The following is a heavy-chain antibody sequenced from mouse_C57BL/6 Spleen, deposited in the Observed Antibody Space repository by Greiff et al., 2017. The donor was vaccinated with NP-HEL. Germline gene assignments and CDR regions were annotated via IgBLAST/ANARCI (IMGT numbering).Heavy chain of an antibody. V-gene: IGHV1-82*01. Sequence: VQLQQSGAELVKPGASVKLSCKASGYTFTSYWMHWVKQRPGKGLEWIGRIYPGDGDTNYNGKFKGKATLTAEKSSSTAYMQLSSLTSEDSAVYFCAKDSSGYEFAYWGQGTLVTVSA. CDR2: IYPGDGDT. CDR3: AKDSSGYEFAY. CDR1: GYTFTSYW. J-gene: IGHJ3*01. D-gene: IGHD3-2*02.